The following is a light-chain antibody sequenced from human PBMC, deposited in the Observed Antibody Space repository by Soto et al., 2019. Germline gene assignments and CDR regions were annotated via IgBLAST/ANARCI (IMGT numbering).Light chain of an antibody. V-gene: IGKV3-20*01. CDR2: DAS. Sequence: EIVLTQSPGTLSLSPGERATLSCRASQSVSSSYLAWYQQKPGQPPRLLIFDASSRATGIPDRFSGSGSGTDFSLSISSLEPEYFAVYYCQQFGRSPPAWTFVQGTKVEIK. CDR1: QSVSSSY. CDR3: QQFGRSPPAWT. J-gene: IGKJ1*01.